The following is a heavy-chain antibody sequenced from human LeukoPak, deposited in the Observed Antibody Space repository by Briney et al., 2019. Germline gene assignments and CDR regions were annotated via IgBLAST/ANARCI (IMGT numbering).Heavy chain of an antibody. V-gene: IGHV3-53*01. D-gene: IGHD3-10*01. CDR2: IYSGGSL. J-gene: IGHJ2*01. Sequence: GGSLRVSCAASGFTVSSNYMSWVRQAPGKGLEWVSIIYSGGSLYYADSVKGRFTISRDNSKNTLYLQMNSLRAEDTAVYYCARNPFYGSGLGYFDLWGRGTLVTVSS. CDR3: ARNPFYGSGLGYFDL. CDR1: GFTVSSNY.